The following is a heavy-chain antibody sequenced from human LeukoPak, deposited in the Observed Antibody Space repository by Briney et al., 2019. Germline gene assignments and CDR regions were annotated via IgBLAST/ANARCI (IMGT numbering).Heavy chain of an antibody. D-gene: IGHD1-26*01. CDR3: ARAQEGATQGPNDY. CDR1: GFTFSSIS. Sequence: PGGSLRLYGAASGFTFSSISMKWLRQAPGKGRKWGSSISSMSSYIYYADSAKGRFTIPRDNANNAQYLQMTSQRAEGTAVYDCARAQEGATQGPNDYWGQGTLVTVTS. CDR2: ISSMSSYI. V-gene: IGHV3-21*01. J-gene: IGHJ4*02.